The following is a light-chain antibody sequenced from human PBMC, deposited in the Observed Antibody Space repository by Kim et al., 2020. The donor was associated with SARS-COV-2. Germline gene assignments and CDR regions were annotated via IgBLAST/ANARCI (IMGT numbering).Light chain of an antibody. Sequence: EIVMTQSPATLSVSPGERATLSCRASQSVSNNLAWYHQKPGQAPRLLIYGASTRAIGIPARFSGSGSGTEFTLTISSLQSEDFAVYYCQQYNDWPRTFGQGTKVDIK. V-gene: IGKV3-15*01. CDR1: QSVSNN. CDR3: QQYNDWPRT. J-gene: IGKJ1*01. CDR2: GAS.